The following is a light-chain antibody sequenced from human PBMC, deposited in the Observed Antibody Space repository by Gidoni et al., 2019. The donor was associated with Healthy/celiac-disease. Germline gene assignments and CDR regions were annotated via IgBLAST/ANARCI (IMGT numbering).Light chain of an antibody. V-gene: IGKV1-39*01. Sequence: DIQMTQSPSSLSASVGDRVTITCRASQSISSYLNWYQQKPGKAPNLLIYAASSLQSGVPSRFSGSGSGTDFTLTISSLQPEDFASYYCQQSYSTPWTFXXXTKVEIK. CDR3: QQSYSTPWT. CDR1: QSISSY. CDR2: AAS. J-gene: IGKJ1*01.